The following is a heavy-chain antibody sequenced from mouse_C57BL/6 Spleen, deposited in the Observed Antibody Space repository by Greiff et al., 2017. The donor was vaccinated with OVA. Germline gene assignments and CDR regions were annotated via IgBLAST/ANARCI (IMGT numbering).Heavy chain of an antibody. D-gene: IGHD1-1*01. J-gene: IGHJ2*01. Sequence: ESGAELVRPGASVTLSCKASGYTFTDYEMHWVKQTPVHGLEWIGAIDPETGGTAYNQKFKGKAILTADKSSSTAYMELRSLTSEDSAVYYCTRSGTVVADYFDYWGQGTTLTVSS. V-gene: IGHV1-15*01. CDR2: IDPETGGT. CDR3: TRSGTVVADYFDY. CDR1: GYTFTDYE.